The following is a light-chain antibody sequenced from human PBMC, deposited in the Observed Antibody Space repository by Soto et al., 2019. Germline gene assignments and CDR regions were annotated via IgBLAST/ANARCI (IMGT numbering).Light chain of an antibody. CDR1: RGVSANY. CDR2: GAS. J-gene: IGKJ1*01. V-gene: IGKV3D-20*02. CDR3: QQRSNWPRT. Sequence: ENLLTQSPGTLSLSPGEGATLSCRASRGVSANYLAWYQQKPGQAPTLLIYGASIRAAGIPDRFSGSGSGTDFTLTTSSLEPEDLAVYYCQQRSNWPRTFGQGTKVDIK.